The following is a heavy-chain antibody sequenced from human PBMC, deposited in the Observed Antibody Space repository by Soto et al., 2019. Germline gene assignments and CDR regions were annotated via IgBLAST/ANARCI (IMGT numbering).Heavy chain of an antibody. CDR1: GGSISGYF. V-gene: IGHV4-59*01. CDR3: ARSEKGMATILDY. CDR2: IYSSGST. D-gene: IGHD5-12*01. J-gene: IGHJ4*02. Sequence: SETLSLTCTVSGGSISGYFWNWIRQPPGKGLEWIGYIYSSGSTNYNPSLKSRVTISVDASKNQFSLNLSSVTAADTAVYYCARSEKGMATILDYWGQGILVTVSS.